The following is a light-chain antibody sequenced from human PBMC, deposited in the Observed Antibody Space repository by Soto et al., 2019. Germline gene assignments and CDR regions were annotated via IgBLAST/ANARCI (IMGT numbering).Light chain of an antibody. V-gene: IGLV2-8*01. Sequence: QSVLTQPPSASGSPGQSVTISCTGTSSDVGGYKYVSWYQQHPGKAPKLMIYDVSKRPSGVPDRFSGSKSGNTASLTVSGLQAEDEADYYCSSYAGSNNLVFGGGTKLTVL. CDR1: SSDVGGYKY. CDR3: SSYAGSNNLV. J-gene: IGLJ2*01. CDR2: DVS.